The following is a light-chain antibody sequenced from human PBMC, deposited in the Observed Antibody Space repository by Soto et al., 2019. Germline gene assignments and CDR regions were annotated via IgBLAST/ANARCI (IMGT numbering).Light chain of an antibody. V-gene: IGKV4-1*01. CDR2: WPS. CDR3: QQYFGIPLT. CDR1: RSLLHGSNNENF. Sequence: DIVMTQSPDSLAVSLGERATINCKSSRSLLHGSNNENFLAWYQQRPGQPPKLLFYWPSTRQSGVPERFSGSGSETDFTLTISSLRAEDVAVYYCQQYFGIPLTFGGGTKVEIK. J-gene: IGKJ4*01.